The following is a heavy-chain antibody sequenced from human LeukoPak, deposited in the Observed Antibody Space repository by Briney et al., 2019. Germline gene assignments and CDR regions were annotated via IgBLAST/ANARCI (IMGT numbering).Heavy chain of an antibody. CDR2: ISSSSSYI. J-gene: IGHJ6*03. CDR3: ARDLWVTPRKGYYYYMDV. V-gene: IGHV3-21*01. D-gene: IGHD2-21*02. CDR1: GFTFSSYS. Sequence: PGGSLRLSCAASGFTFSSYSMNWVRQAPGKGLEWVSSISSSSSYIYYADSVKGRFTISRDNAKNSLYLQMNSLRAEDTAVYYCARDLWVTPRKGYYYYMDVWGKGTTVTVSS.